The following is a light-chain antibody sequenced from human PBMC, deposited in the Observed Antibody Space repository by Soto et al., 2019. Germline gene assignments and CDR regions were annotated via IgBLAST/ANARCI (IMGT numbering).Light chain of an antibody. Sequence: EILMTHSQATVSVAPGERVTLSCRASHSVRSDLAWYQKKHGQSPRLIICDASTRATGIPARFSSSVSGTEFTLTISNLQSEDLAVYDGHQYKKWPTITLGQGTRLEIK. CDR2: DAS. CDR1: HSVRSD. CDR3: HQYKKWPTIT. V-gene: IGKV3-15*01. J-gene: IGKJ5*01.